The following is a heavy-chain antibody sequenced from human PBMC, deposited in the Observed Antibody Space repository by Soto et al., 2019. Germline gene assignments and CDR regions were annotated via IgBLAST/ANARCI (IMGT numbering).Heavy chain of an antibody. CDR2: IWYDGSNK. CDR1: GFTFGSFG. CDR3: ARGDIVVVVAATRQLIPYFDY. J-gene: IGHJ4*02. Sequence: QVQLVESGGGVVQPGRSLRLSCAASGFTFGSFGMHWVRQAPGKGLEWVAVIWYDGSNKYYADSVKGRFTISRDNSKNTLYLQMNSLRAEDTAVYYCARGDIVVVVAATRQLIPYFDYWGQGTLVTVSS. V-gene: IGHV3-33*08. D-gene: IGHD2-15*01.